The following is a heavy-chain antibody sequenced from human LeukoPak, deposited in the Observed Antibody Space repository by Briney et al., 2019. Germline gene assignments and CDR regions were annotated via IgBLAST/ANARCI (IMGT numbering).Heavy chain of an antibody. CDR3: ARDLGDSAAFDI. D-gene: IGHD4-17*01. J-gene: IGHJ3*02. CDR2: IYYSGST. V-gene: IGHV4-59*01. Sequence: SQTLSLTCTVSGDSISSYYWSWIPQPPGKGLEGIGYIYYSGSTNYNPSPKSRVTISVDTSKNQFSLKLSSVTAADTAVYYCARDLGDSAAFDIWGQGTMVTVSS. CDR1: GDSISSYY.